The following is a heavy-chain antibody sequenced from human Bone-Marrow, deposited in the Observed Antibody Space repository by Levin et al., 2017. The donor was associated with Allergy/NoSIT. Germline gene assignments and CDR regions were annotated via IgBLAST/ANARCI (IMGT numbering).Heavy chain of an antibody. J-gene: IGHJ5*02. CDR3: ARVSYFESSGYYYP. Sequence: ASVKVSCKASGYTFTSYDIIWVRQAPGQGLEWMGWISGYNANTEYAQKLQGRVSMTTDTSTSTAYMELKNLRSDDTAVYYCARVSYFESSGYYYPWGQGTLVTVSS. CDR1: GYTFTSYD. V-gene: IGHV1-18*01. CDR2: ISGYNANT. D-gene: IGHD3-22*01.